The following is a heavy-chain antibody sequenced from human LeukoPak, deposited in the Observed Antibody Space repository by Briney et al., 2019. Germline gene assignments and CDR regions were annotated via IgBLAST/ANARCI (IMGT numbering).Heavy chain of an antibody. D-gene: IGHD3-22*01. CDR1: GFTFSSYA. J-gene: IGHJ4*02. CDR2: ISGSGGST. Sequence: QAGGSLRLSCAASGFTFSSYAMSWVRQAPGKGLEWVSAISGSGGSTYYADSVKGRFTISRDNSKNTLYLQMNSLRAEDTAVYYCAKWGSYYDSSGYGDYWGQGTLVTVSS. CDR3: AKWGSYYDSSGYGDY. V-gene: IGHV3-23*01.